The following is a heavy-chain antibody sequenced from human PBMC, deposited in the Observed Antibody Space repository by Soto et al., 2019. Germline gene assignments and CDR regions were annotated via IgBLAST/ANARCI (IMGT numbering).Heavy chain of an antibody. CDR2: IWYDGSNK. V-gene: IGHV3-33*01. Sequence: QVQLVESGGGVVQPGRSLRLSCAASGFTFSSYGMHWVRQAPGKGLEWVAVIWYDGSNKYYADSVKGRFTISRDNSKNTLYLQMNSLRAEDTAVYYCARGPWRNIVVVPADPADAFDIWGQGTMVTVSS. CDR1: GFTFSSYG. CDR3: ARGPWRNIVVVPADPADAFDI. D-gene: IGHD2-2*01. J-gene: IGHJ3*02.